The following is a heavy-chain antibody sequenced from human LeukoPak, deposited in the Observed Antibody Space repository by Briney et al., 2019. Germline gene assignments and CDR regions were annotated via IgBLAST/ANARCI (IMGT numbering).Heavy chain of an antibody. V-gene: IGHV3-53*01. CDR1: GFTVSSNY. CDR3: AKLDGDLRYYYYYYGMDV. Sequence: GGSLRLSCAASGFTVSSNYMSWVRQAPGKGLEWVSVIYSGGSTYYADSVKGRFTISRDNSKNTLYLQMNSLRAEDTAVYYCAKLDGDLRYYYYYYGMDVWGQGTTVTVSS. D-gene: IGHD4-17*01. J-gene: IGHJ6*02. CDR2: IYSGGST.